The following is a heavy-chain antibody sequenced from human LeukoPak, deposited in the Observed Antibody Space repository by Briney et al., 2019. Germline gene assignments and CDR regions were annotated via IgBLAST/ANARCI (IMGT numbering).Heavy chain of an antibody. D-gene: IGHD1-14*01. V-gene: IGHV3-66*01. Sequence: PGGSLRLSCAASGFSVSGNYMSWVRQAPGKGLEWVSIMYSDGRTYYADSVKGRFTISRDNSKNTLNLQMNSLRAEDTAVYYCAKSFWGIITGGTFYYGMDVWGQGTTVTVSS. CDR2: MYSDGRT. CDR3: AKSFWGIITGGTFYYGMDV. J-gene: IGHJ6*02. CDR1: GFSVSGNY.